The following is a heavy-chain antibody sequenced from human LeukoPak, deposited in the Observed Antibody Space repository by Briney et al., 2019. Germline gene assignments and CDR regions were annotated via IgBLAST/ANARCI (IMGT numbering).Heavy chain of an antibody. CDR1: GFTFSSYA. Sequence: GGSLRLSCAASGFTFSSYAMHWVRQAPGKGLEWVAVISYDGSNKYYADSVKGRFTISRDNSKNTLYLQMNSLRAEDTAVYYCARVKGMRGYSGYDPLYYYYGMDVWGRGTTVTVSS. D-gene: IGHD5-12*01. V-gene: IGHV3-30*04. CDR2: ISYDGSNK. J-gene: IGHJ6*02. CDR3: ARVKGMRGYSGYDPLYYYYGMDV.